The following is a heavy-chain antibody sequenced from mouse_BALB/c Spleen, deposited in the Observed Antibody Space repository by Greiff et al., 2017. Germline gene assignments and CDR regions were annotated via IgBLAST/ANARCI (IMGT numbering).Heavy chain of an antibody. CDR2: INPSSGNT. Sequence: QVQLQQSAADLARPGASVKMSCKASGYTFTSYTMHWVKQRPGQGLEWIGYINPSSGNTEYNQKFKDKTTLTADKSSSTAYMQLSSLTSEDSAVYYCARRGYYGSSPGYWGQGTTLTVSS. CDR1: GYTFTSYT. V-gene: IGHV1-4*02. D-gene: IGHD1-1*01. CDR3: ARRGYYGSSPGY. J-gene: IGHJ2*01.